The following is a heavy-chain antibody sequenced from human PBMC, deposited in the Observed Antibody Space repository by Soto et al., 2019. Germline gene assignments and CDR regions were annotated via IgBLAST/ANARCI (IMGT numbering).Heavy chain of an antibody. CDR2: ISYDGSNK. Sequence: GGSLRLSCAASGFTFSSYAMHWVRQAPGKGLEWVAVISYDGSNKYYADSVKGRFTISRDNSKNTLYLQMNSLRAEDTAVYYCARDAFSHANYCGGDCYFIPDVWGQGTTVTVSS. D-gene: IGHD2-21*02. CDR1: GFTFSSYA. CDR3: ARDAFSHANYCGGDCYFIPDV. V-gene: IGHV3-30-3*01. J-gene: IGHJ6*02.